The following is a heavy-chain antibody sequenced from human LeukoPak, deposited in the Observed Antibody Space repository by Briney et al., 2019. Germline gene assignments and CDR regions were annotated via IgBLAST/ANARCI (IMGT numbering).Heavy chain of an antibody. CDR1: GYTLTELS. CDR2: FDPEDGET. Sequence: ASVKVSCKVSGYTLTELSMYWVRQAPGKGLEWMGGFDPEDGETVYAQKFQGRATMTEDTSTDTAYMELSSLRSEDTAVYYCATGVRGDKERYYFDYWGQGTLVTVSS. CDR3: ATGVRGDKERYYFDY. V-gene: IGHV1-24*01. D-gene: IGHD3-10*01. J-gene: IGHJ4*02.